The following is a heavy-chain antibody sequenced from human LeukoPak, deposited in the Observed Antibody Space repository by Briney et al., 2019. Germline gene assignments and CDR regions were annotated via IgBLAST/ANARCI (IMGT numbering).Heavy chain of an antibody. CDR2: ISWNSGSI. CDR3: AKAYDTGGYYFGGVGY. CDR1: GFTFDDYA. J-gene: IGHJ4*02. V-gene: IGHV3-9*03. Sequence: PGGSLGLSCAASGFTFDDYAMHWVRQAPGKGLEWVSGISWNSGSIGYADSVRGRFTISRDNAKNSLYLQMNSLRAEDMALYYCAKAYDTGGYYFGGVGYWGQGTLVTVSS. D-gene: IGHD3-22*01.